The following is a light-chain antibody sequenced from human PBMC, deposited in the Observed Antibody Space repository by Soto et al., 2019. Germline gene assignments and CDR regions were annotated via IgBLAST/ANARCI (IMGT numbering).Light chain of an antibody. J-gene: IGKJ4*01. CDR2: KTS. Sequence: DIQMTQSPSTLSASVGDRVTITCRASQSISNWLAWYQQKPGKAPKLLIYKTSNFESGGPTRFSGSGSGTEFTPTISSLQPDDFAPYYCQQYQSFSLTFGGGTMVEVK. CDR3: QQYQSFSLT. V-gene: IGKV1-5*03. CDR1: QSISNW.